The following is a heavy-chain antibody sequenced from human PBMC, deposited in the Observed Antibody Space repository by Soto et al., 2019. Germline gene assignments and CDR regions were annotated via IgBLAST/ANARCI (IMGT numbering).Heavy chain of an antibody. CDR3: ARVTSPHEGAALGMDV. D-gene: IGHD6-6*01. Sequence: QVQLVQSGAEVKKPGSSVKVSCKASGGTFSSYAISWVRQAPGQGLEWMGGIIPIFGTANYAQKFQGRVTITADESTSTAYMELRSLRSEDTAVYYCARVTSPHEGAALGMDVWGQGTTVTVSS. J-gene: IGHJ6*02. CDR2: IIPIFGTA. V-gene: IGHV1-69*01. CDR1: GGTFSSYA.